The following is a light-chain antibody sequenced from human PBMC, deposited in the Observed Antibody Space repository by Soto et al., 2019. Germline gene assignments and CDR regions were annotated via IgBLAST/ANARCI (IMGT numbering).Light chain of an antibody. Sequence: IQLTQSPSSVSASVGDRVTITCQASQDISNYLNWYQQKPGKAPKLLIYAASSLQSGVPSRLSGSGSGTDFTLTISSLQPEDFATYYCQQSYSTPWTFGQGTKVDIK. CDR3: QQSYSTPWT. V-gene: IGKV1-39*01. CDR1: QDISNY. J-gene: IGKJ1*01. CDR2: AAS.